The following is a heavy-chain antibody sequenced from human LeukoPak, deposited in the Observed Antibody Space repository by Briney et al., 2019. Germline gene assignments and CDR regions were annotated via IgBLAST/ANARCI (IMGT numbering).Heavy chain of an antibody. D-gene: IGHD5-12*01. V-gene: IGHV3-74*01. Sequence: GVLRLSCAASGFTFSKHWMHWVRQAPGKGLVWVSRINSDGSSTTYADSVKGRFTISRDNSKNTLYLQMNSLRAEDTAVYYCAKPPGLRRLDPWGQGTLVTVSS. CDR1: GFTFSKHW. CDR2: INSDGSST. CDR3: AKPPGLRRLDP. J-gene: IGHJ5*02.